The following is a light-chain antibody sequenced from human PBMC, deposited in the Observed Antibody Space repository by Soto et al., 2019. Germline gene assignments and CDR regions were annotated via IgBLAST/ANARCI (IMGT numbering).Light chain of an antibody. CDR2: DAS. CDR1: ESMSEY. J-gene: IGKJ5*01. V-gene: IGKV3-11*01. CDR3: HQRSSWPIT. Sequence: EIVLTQSPATPPLSRGERATLSGRACESMSEYLALYQQKPGQAPRILIHDASYSATGIPPRFSGSGSGTDSTLTITSPEPEDYAVDYCHQRSSWPITFGQGTRVEIK.